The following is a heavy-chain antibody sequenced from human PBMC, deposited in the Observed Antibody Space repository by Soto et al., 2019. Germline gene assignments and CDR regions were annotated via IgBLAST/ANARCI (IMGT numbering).Heavy chain of an antibody. CDR1: GYIFTSYW. D-gene: IGHD3-22*01. Sequence: GESLKISCKCSGYIFTSYWISWVRQMPGKGLEWMGRIDPSDSYTNYSPSFQGHVTISADKSISTAYLQWSSLKASDTAMYYCARHLAYYDSSDAFDIWGPGTMVTVSS. V-gene: IGHV5-10-1*01. CDR3: ARHLAYYDSSDAFDI. CDR2: IDPSDSYT. J-gene: IGHJ3*02.